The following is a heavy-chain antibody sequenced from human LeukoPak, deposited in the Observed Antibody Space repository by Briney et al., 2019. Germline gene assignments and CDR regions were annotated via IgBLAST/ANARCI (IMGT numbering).Heavy chain of an antibody. D-gene: IGHD5-24*01. CDR3: AVERRDGYNSADY. J-gene: IGHJ4*02. CDR1: GYTFTSYY. V-gene: IGHV1-46*01. Sequence: ASVKVSCKASGYTFTSYYMHWVRQAPGQGLEWMGIINPSGGSTSYAQKFQGRVTMTRDMSTSTVYMELSSLRSEDTAVYYCAVERRDGYNSADYWGQGTLSPSPQ. CDR2: INPSGGST.